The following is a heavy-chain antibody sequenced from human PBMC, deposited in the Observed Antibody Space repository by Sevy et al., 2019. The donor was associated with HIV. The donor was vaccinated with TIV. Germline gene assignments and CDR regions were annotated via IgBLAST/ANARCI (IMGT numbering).Heavy chain of an antibody. D-gene: IGHD1-1*01. CDR2: ISGSGGHT. Sequence: GGSLRLSCAASGFNFHNYAMSWVRQAPGKGLEWVSSISGSGGHTYDADSVKGRFTVSRDNSRNTLYLHMNSLRAEDTAVYYCAHGTALGGFDVCGRGTMVTVSS. CDR3: AHGTALGGFDV. CDR1: GFNFHNYA. V-gene: IGHV3-23*01. J-gene: IGHJ3*01.